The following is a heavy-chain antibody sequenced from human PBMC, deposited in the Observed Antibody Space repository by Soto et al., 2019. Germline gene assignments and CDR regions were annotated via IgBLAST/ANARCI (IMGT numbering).Heavy chain of an antibody. Sequence: PGGSLRLSCTTSGFSFGDYAMTWVRQAPGKGLEWVGFIRNPGYGGTTEYATPVKGRFIISRDDSMSSAYLQLNSLRVDDSAVYYCVRGSFGYYGPWGQGTLVTVYS. CDR1: GFSFGDYA. CDR3: VRGSFGYYGP. D-gene: IGHD3-3*01. J-gene: IGHJ5*02. CDR2: IRNPGYGGTT. V-gene: IGHV3-49*04.